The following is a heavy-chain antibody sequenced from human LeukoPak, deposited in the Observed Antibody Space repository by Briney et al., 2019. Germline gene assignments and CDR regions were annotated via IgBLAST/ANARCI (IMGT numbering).Heavy chain of an antibody. J-gene: IGHJ4*02. CDR2: IYTSGST. V-gene: IGHV4-4*09. D-gene: IGHD6-13*01. CDR1: GGSISSHY. Sequence: PSETLSLTCTVSGGSISSHYWSWIRQPPGKGLEWIGYIYTSGSTNYNPSLKSRVTISVDTSKNQFSLKLSSVTAADTAVYYCARLVSSSWIDYWGQGTLVTVSS. CDR3: ARLVSSSWIDY.